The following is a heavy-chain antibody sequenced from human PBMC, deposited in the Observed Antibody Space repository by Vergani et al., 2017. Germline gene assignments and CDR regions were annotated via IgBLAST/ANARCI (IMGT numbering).Heavy chain of an antibody. J-gene: IGHJ4*02. CDR2: ISSSSSYI. D-gene: IGHD3-10*01. V-gene: IGHV3-21*01. CDR3: ASTNYYYGSGSGDY. Sequence: EVQLVESGGGLVKPGGSLRLSCAASGFSFSNAWMTWVRQAPGKGLEWVSSISSSSSYIYYADSVKGRFTISRDNAKNSLYLQMNSLRAEDTAVYYCASTNYYYGSGSGDYWGQGTLVTVSS. CDR1: GFSFSNAW.